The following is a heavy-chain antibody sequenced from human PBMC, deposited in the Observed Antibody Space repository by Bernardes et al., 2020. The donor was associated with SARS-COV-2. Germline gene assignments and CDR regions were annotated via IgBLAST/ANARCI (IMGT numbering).Heavy chain of an antibody. CDR2: ISGSGNTT. J-gene: IGHJ4*02. CDR1: GFTFTKCD. D-gene: IGHD3-3*01. Sequence: GSLRLSCAASGFTFTKCDMSWVRQAPGKGLEWISGISGSGNTTYYADSVKGRFTISRDNSRNTPYLQMDSLRAEDTAVYYCAKDDIRPLFGAPGFDSWGQGTLVTGSS. CDR3: AKDDIRPLFGAPGFDS. V-gene: IGHV3-23*01.